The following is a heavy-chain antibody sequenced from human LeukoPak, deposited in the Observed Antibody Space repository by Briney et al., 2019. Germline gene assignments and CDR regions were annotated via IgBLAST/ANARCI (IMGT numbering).Heavy chain of an antibody. J-gene: IGHJ4*02. D-gene: IGHD3-22*01. CDR3: ARDRADYYDSSGYPSHLFDY. V-gene: IGHV1-18*01. CDR1: GYTFTNCG. CDR2: ISAYNGNT. Sequence: ASVKVSCKASGYTFTNCGISWVRQAPGQGLEWMAWISAYNGNTNYAQKLQGRVTMTTDTSTSTAYMELRSLRSDGTAVYYCARDRADYYDSSGYPSHLFDYWGQGTLVTVSS.